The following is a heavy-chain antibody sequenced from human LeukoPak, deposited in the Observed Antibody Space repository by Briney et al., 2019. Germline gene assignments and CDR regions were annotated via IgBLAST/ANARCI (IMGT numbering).Heavy chain of an antibody. CDR1: GFTISTYA. J-gene: IGHJ4*02. Sequence: GGSLRLSCAASGFTISTYAMTWVRQAPGKGLEWVSSITSSGATTYYADSVKGRFTISRDISKNTLYLQMNSLTAEDSALYYCAKKSIPGEGHVDCASGVQGTLVTASS. CDR3: AKKSIPGEGHVDCAS. D-gene: IGHD3-9*01. V-gene: IGHV3-23*01. CDR2: ITSSGATT.